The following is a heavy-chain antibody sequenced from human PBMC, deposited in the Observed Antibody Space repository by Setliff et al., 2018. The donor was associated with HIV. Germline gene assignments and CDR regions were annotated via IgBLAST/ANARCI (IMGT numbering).Heavy chain of an antibody. CDR3: ATSPAAMSYFDY. CDR2: IGIGANTI. Sequence: GGSLRLSCAASGFTFSDYYMNWIRQAPGKGLEWISYIGIGANTIYYTDSVKGRFTISRDNTKNSLYLQMNSLRTEDTAVYYCATSPAAMSYFDYWGQGALVTV. CDR1: GFTFSDYY. D-gene: IGHD2-2*01. J-gene: IGHJ4*02. V-gene: IGHV3-11*04.